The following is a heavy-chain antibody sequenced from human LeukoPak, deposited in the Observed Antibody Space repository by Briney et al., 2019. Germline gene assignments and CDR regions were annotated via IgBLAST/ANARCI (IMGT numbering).Heavy chain of an antibody. CDR2: IYYSRST. D-gene: IGHD6-19*01. V-gene: IGHV4-30-4*01. CDR3: ARAGGAVAGTWFDP. J-gene: IGHJ5*02. Sequence: KPSQTLSLTCTVSGGSISSGDYYWSWIRQPPGKGLEWIGYIYYSRSTYYNPSLKSRVTISVDTSKNQFSLKLSSVTAADTAVYYCARAGGAVAGTWFDPWGQGTLVTVSS. CDR1: GGSISSGDYY.